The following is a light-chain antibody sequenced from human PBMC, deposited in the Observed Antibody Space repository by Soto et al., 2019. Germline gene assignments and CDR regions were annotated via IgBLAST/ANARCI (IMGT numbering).Light chain of an antibody. V-gene: IGKV1-5*01. J-gene: IGKJ5*01. CDR2: DAS. CDR3: HQSYSTPLIT. CDR1: QSISNW. Sequence: IQVSLSLVALPATEGDRVTLTGRASQSISNWLAWYQQKPGKAPKLLIYDASSLESGVPSRFSGSGSGTEFTLTISSLQPDDFATYYCHQSYSTPLITFCQGTRLEIK.